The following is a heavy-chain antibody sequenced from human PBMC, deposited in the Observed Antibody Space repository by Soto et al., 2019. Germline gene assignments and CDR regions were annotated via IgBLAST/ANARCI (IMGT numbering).Heavy chain of an antibody. V-gene: IGHV4-31*03. CDR2: IYYSGSS. CDR3: ARSKGYGDYDFDI. D-gene: IGHD4-17*01. Sequence: QVQLQESGPGLVKPSQTLSLTCTVSGGSISSGGYYWSWIRQHPGKGLEWIGYIYYSGSSYYNPFLKSRVTIAVDTSKNQFSLKLSSVTAADTAVYYCARSKGYGDYDFDIWGQGTMVTVSS. J-gene: IGHJ3*02. CDR1: GGSISSGGYY.